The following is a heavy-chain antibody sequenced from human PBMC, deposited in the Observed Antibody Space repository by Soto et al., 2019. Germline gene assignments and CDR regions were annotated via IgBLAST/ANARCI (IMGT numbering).Heavy chain of an antibody. CDR2: ITSSSSTI. Sequence: EVQLVESGGGLVQPGGSLRLSCAASGFTFSSYNMNWVRQAPGKGLEWVSHITSSSSTIYYADSVKGRFTISRDNARNSLYLQMSSLRDEDTAVYYCARDVGYYYDSSGYYRFDYWGQGTLVTVSS. J-gene: IGHJ4*02. V-gene: IGHV3-48*02. CDR3: ARDVGYYYDSSGYYRFDY. CDR1: GFTFSSYN. D-gene: IGHD3-22*01.